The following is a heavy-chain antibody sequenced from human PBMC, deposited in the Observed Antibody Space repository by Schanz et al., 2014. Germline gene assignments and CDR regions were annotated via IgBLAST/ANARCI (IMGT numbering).Heavy chain of an antibody. Sequence: QVQLVESGGGVVQPGGSLRLSCAASGFTFSSYGMHWVRQAPGKGLEWVTFIRFDGSDKYYADSVKGRFSVSRDNSKNTLYLQMNSLRADDTAVYYCVKLPGATGTTSHFDYWGQGTLVTVSS. V-gene: IGHV3-30*02. D-gene: IGHD1-1*01. CDR1: GFTFSSYG. CDR3: VKLPGATGTTSHFDY. J-gene: IGHJ4*02. CDR2: IRFDGSDK.